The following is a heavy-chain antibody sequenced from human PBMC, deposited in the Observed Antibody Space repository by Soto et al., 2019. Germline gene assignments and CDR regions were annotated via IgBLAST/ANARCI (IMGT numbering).Heavy chain of an antibody. CDR1: GYTLTELS. V-gene: IGHV1-24*01. CDR3: AKGRGRLRGFDP. CDR2: FDPEDGET. J-gene: IGHJ5*02. Sequence: ASVKVSCKVSGYTLTELSMHWVRQAPGKGLEWMGGFDPEDGETIYAQKFQGRVTMTEDTSTDTAYMELSSLRSEDTAVYYCAKGRGRLRGFDPWGQGTLVTVSS.